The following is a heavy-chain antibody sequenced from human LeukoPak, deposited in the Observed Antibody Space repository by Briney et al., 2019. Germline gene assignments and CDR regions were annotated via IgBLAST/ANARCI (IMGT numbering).Heavy chain of an antibody. CDR3: AKDIRGDKSMDAFDI. D-gene: IGHD4-17*01. V-gene: IGHV4-59*12. J-gene: IGHJ3*02. CDR1: GGSISSYY. CDR2: IYYSGST. Sequence: SETLSLTCTVSGGSISSYYWSWIRQPPGKGLEWIGYIYYSGSTNYNPSLKSRVTISVDTSKNQFSLKLSSVTAADTALYYCAKDIRGDKSMDAFDIWGQGTMVTVSS.